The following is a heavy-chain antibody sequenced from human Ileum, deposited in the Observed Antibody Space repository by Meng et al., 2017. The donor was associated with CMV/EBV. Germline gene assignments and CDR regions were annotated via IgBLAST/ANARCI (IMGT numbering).Heavy chain of an antibody. D-gene: IGHD3-22*01. CDR3: ARDREHYDSSGYYFLDY. CDR1: GYTFTGYY. J-gene: IGHJ4*02. V-gene: IGHV1-2*02. CDR2: INPNSGGT. Sequence: ASVKVSCKASGYTFTGYYMHWVRQAPGQGLEWMGWINPNSGGTNYAQKFQGRVTMTRDTSISTAYMELSRLRSDDTAVYYCARDREHYDSSGYYFLDYWGQGTLVTVS.